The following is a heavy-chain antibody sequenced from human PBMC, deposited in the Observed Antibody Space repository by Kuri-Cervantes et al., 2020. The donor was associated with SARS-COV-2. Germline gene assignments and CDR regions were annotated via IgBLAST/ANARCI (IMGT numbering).Heavy chain of an antibody. J-gene: IGHJ4*02. Sequence: GESLKISCAASGFTFNNYDMYWVRQALGKGLEWVAVISYDGSKKYYADSVKGRFTISRDNSKSTLYLPMYNLRAEDTAVYYCARGLRKYYFDYWGQGTLVTVSS. CDR1: GFTFNNYD. CDR2: ISYDGSKK. CDR3: ARGLRKYYFDY. V-gene: IGHV3-30-3*01. D-gene: IGHD1-14*01.